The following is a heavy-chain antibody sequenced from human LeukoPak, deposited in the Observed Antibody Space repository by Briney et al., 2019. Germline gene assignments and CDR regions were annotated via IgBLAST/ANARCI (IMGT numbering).Heavy chain of an antibody. D-gene: IGHD1-1*01. CDR1: GFTFSSYW. CDR2: INDGSST. CDR3: ARSDTTLIDY. J-gene: IGHJ4*02. V-gene: IGHV3-74*01. Sequence: GGSLRLSCAACGFTFSSYWMHWVRQAPGKGLVWVSRINDGSSTSYAEFVKGRFTTSSDNYKNMLCLQTNSLRAEDTAVYYCARSDTTLIDYWGQGTLVTVSS.